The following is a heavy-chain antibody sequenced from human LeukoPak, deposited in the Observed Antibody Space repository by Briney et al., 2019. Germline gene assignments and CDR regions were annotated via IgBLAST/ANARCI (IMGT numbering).Heavy chain of an antibody. CDR1: GFTFNTYY. CDR2: VNTDGSSS. V-gene: IGHV3-74*01. J-gene: IGHJ4*02. CDR3: ARGGKVNSGTYSVDY. Sequence: GGSLRLSCAATGFTFNTYYIHWVRHAPGKGLVWVSRVNTDGSSSNYADSVKGRFTISRDNAKNTVYLQMNSLRAEDTAVYYCARGGKVNSGTYSVDYWGQGTLVTVSS. D-gene: IGHD3-10*01.